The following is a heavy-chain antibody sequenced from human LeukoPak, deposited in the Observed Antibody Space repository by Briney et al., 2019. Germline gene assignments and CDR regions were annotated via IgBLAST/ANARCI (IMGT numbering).Heavy chain of an antibody. V-gene: IGHV3-48*02. D-gene: IGHD1-26*01. CDR3: ASSGSYRFDY. CDR1: GSTFSSYS. Sequence: GGSLRLSCAASGSTFSSYSMNWVRQAPGKGLKWVSHITASGTAMFYADSVKGRFTISRDNAKNSLYLQMNSLRDEDTAVYYCASSGSYRFDYWGQGTLVTVSS. J-gene: IGHJ4*02. CDR2: ITASGTAM.